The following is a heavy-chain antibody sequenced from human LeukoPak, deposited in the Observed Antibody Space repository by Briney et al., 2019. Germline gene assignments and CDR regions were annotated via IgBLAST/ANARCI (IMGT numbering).Heavy chain of an antibody. CDR1: GGSISSSSYY. Sequence: SETLSLTCTVSGGSISSSSYYWGWIRQPPGKGLEWIGSIYYSGSTYYNPSLKSRVTISVDTSKNQFSLKLSSATAADTAVYNCARQYCSGGSSYFLDAFDIWGQGTMVTVSS. J-gene: IGHJ3*02. CDR3: ARQYCSGGSSYFLDAFDI. D-gene: IGHD2-15*01. CDR2: IYYSGST. V-gene: IGHV4-39*01.